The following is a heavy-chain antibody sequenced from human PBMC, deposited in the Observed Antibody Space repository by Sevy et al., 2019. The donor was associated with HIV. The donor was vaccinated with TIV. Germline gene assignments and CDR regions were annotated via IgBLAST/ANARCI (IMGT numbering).Heavy chain of an antibody. J-gene: IGHJ4*02. CDR2: ISSSSSYI. CDR3: ARAGTWADYGDYVSDH. V-gene: IGHV3-21*01. D-gene: IGHD4-17*01. CDR1: GFTFSSYS. Sequence: GGSLRLSCAASGFTFSSYSMNWVRQAPGKGLEWVSSISSSSSYIYYADSVKGRFTISRDNAKNSLYLQMNSLRAEDTAVYYCARAGTWADYGDYVSDHWGQGTLVTVSS.